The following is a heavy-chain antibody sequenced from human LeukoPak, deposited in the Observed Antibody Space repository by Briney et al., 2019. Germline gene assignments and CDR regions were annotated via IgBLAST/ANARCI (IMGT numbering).Heavy chain of an antibody. D-gene: IGHD3-22*01. CDR2: IYYTGST. J-gene: IGHJ3*02. CDR1: YGPISGYY. Sequence: SETLSLTCTVSYGPISGYYWSWIRQSPGKGLEWIGYIYYTGSTNYNPSFKSRATISLDMSNNQFSLKLSSVTAADTALYYCARHFTYHYDTSGYPRDAFDIWGQGTVVTVSS. V-gene: IGHV4-59*08. CDR3: ARHFTYHYDTSGYPRDAFDI.